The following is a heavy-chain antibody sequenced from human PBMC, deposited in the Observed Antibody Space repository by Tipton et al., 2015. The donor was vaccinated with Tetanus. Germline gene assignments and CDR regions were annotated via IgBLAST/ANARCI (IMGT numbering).Heavy chain of an antibody. D-gene: IGHD6-19*01. CDR1: GFTFSSYE. CDR2: ISSSGSTI. Sequence: SLRLSCAASGFTFSSYEMNWVRQAPGKGLEWVSYISSSGSTIYYADSVKGRFTISRDNAKNSLYLQMNSLRAEDTAVYYCARQRGSSGWLPDWFDPWGQGTLVTVSS. J-gene: IGHJ5*02. CDR3: ARQRGSSGWLPDWFDP. V-gene: IGHV3-48*03.